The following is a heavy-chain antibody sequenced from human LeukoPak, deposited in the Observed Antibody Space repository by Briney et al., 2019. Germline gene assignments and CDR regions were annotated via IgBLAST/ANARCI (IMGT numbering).Heavy chain of an antibody. CDR1: GGSISSSNW. D-gene: IGHD2-2*01. CDR3: ATTGYCSSTSCYPEMDY. J-gene: IGHJ4*02. V-gene: IGHV4-4*02. Sequence: SGTLSLTCAVSGGSISSSNWWSWVRQPPGKGLEWIGEIYHSGSTYYNPSLKSRVTISVDTSKNQFSLKLSSVTAADTAVYYCATTGYCSSTSCYPEMDYWGQGTLVTVSS. CDR2: IYHSGST.